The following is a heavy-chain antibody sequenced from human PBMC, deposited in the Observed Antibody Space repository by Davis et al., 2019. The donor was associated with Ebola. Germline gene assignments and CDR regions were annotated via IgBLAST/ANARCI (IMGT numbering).Heavy chain of an antibody. CDR1: GGSISSSSYY. J-gene: IGHJ6*02. Sequence: SETLSLTCTVSGGSISSSSYYWSWIRQPPGKGLEWIGYIYYSGSTNYNPSLKSRVTISVDTSKNQFSLKLSTVTAADTAVYYCAREKGVNWNYEDYYYGMDVWGQGTTVTVSS. V-gene: IGHV4-61*01. CDR2: IYYSGST. CDR3: AREKGVNWNYEDYYYGMDV. D-gene: IGHD1-7*01.